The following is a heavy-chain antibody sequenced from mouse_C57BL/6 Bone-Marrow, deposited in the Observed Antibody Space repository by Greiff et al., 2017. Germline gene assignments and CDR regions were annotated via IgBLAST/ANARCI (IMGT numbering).Heavy chain of an antibody. D-gene: IGHD2-5*01. CDR2: IYPGSGSI. Sequence: QVQLQQPGAELVKPGASVKLSCKASGYTFTSYWITWVKQRPGQGLEWIGDIYPGSGSINYNEKFKSKVTLTVDTSSSTAYMQLSSLTSEDSAVYYCARPCYSNYWYFDVWGTGTTVTVSS. V-gene: IGHV1-55*01. CDR3: ARPCYSNYWYFDV. J-gene: IGHJ1*03. CDR1: GYTFTSYW.